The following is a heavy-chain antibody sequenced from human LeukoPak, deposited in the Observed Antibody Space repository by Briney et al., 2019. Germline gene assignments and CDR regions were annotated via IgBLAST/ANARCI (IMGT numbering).Heavy chain of an antibody. CDR2: ISASTGST. D-gene: IGHD3-22*01. V-gene: IGHV3-23*01. CDR3: AKFEGLGDSSGYPEY. J-gene: IGHJ4*02. Sequence: GGSLRLSCAASGFTFSSYAMSWVRQAPGKGLEWVSAISASTGSTYYADSVKGRFTISRDNSKNALYMQMNSLRAEDSALYYCAKFEGLGDSSGYPEYWGQGTLVTVSS. CDR1: GFTFSSYA.